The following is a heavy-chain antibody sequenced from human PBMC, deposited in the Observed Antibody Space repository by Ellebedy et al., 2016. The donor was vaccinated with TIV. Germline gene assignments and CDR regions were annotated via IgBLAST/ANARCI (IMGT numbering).Heavy chain of an antibody. CDR2: FDPEDGET. Sequence: AASVKVSCKVSGYTLTELSMHWVRQAPGKGLEWVGGFDPEDGETIYAQKFQARVTMTEDTSTDTAYMELSSLRSEDTAVYYCATTYYYDTSGYYERDFDYWGQGTLVTVSS. CDR1: GYTLTELS. D-gene: IGHD3-22*01. CDR3: ATTYYYDTSGYYERDFDY. V-gene: IGHV1-24*01. J-gene: IGHJ4*02.